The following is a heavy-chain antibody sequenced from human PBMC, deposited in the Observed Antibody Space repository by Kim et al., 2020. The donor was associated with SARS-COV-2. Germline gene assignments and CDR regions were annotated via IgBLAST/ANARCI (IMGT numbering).Heavy chain of an antibody. CDR3: ATDCAGSISCYDAYAM. J-gene: IGHJ3*02. CDR1: GVTFSDAW. D-gene: IGHD2-2*01. Sequence: GGSLRLSCAASGVTFSDAWMTWVRQAPGKGLEWIGRIKRKIDGETTEYAAPMKGRFTISRDDSKNILWLQMNSLKTEDTAVYYCATDCAGSISCYDAYAMWGEGATVIVSS. V-gene: IGHV3-15*05. CDR2: IKRKIDGETT.